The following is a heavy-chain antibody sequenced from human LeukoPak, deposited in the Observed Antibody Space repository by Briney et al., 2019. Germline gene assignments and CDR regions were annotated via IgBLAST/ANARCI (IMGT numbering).Heavy chain of an antibody. CDR1: GGSISSSSYY. CDR3: ARGYYYDSSGPRPPGY. D-gene: IGHD3-22*01. Sequence: SETLSLTCTISGGSISSSSYYWGWIRQPPGKGLEWIGSISYSGSTYYNPSLKSRDTISVDTSKNQFSLKLRSVTAADTAVYYCARGYYYDSSGPRPPGYWGQGTLVTVSS. V-gene: IGHV4-39*01. CDR2: ISYSGST. J-gene: IGHJ4*02.